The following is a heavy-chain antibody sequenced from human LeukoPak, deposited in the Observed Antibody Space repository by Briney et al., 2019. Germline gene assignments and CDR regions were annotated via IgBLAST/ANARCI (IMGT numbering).Heavy chain of an antibody. Sequence: GGSLRLSCAASGFTFSRFGMHWVRQAPGKGLEWVAVIWYDGSYEYYADSVKGRFTISRDNSKNTLFLQMNSLRAEDTAVYYCARELTTFYYDISGYYEHAFDISGQGTMVTVSS. CDR3: ARELTTFYYDISGYYEHAFDI. J-gene: IGHJ3*02. CDR1: GFTFSRFG. CDR2: IWYDGSYE. V-gene: IGHV3-33*01. D-gene: IGHD3-22*01.